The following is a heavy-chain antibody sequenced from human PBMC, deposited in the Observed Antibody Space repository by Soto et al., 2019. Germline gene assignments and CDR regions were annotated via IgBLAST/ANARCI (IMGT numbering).Heavy chain of an antibody. CDR1: GFTFSSYA. CDR3: AKAGLGSDAFDI. CDR2: ISGSGGST. D-gene: IGHD1-26*01. V-gene: IGHV3-23*01. J-gene: IGHJ3*02. Sequence: GGSLRLSCAASGFTFSSYAMIWVRQAPGKGLEWVSAISGSGGSTYYADSVKGRFTISRDNSKNTLYLQMNSLRAEDTAVYYCAKAGLGSDAFDIWGQGTMVTVSS.